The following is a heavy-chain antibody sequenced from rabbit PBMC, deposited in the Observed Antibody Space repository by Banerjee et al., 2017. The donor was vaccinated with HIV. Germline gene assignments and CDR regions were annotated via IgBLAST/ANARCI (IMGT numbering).Heavy chain of an antibody. CDR3: ARNNATGVTYDL. J-gene: IGHJ3*01. CDR1: GFSFSNNYY. Sequence: QSLEESGGDLVKPGASLTLTCTASGFSFSNNYYMCWVRQAPGKGLEWIGCIYTGSGSTYYASWAKGRFTVSKTSSTTVTLQMTSLTAADTATYFCARNNATGVTYDLWGQGTLVTVS. D-gene: IGHD6-1*01. V-gene: IGHV1S40*01. CDR2: IYTGSGST.